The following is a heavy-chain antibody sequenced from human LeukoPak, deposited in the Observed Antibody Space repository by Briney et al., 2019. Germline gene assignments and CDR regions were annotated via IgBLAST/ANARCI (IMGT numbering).Heavy chain of an antibody. D-gene: IGHD6-13*01. CDR1: DFTFISYW. Sequence: PGGSLRLSCAASDFTFISYWMTWVRQAPGKGLEWVANIKQDGSEKYYVDSVKGRFTISRDNAKNSLYLQMKSLRAEDTAVYYCARLKAASSYNSRWSTIYYYYMDVWGKGITVT. CDR2: IKQDGSEK. CDR3: ARLKAASSYNSRWSTIYYYYMDV. J-gene: IGHJ6*03. V-gene: IGHV3-7*01.